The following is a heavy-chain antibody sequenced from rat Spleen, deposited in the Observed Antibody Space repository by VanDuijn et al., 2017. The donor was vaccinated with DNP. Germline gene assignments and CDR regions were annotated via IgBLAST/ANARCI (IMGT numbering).Heavy chain of an antibody. V-gene: IGHV5-20*01. J-gene: IGHJ3*01. Sequence: EVQLVESGGGLVQPGRSLKLSCAASGFTFSAYYMAWVRQAPAKGLEWVAYIRYDGGSTYYGDSVKGRFAISRDNAKSTLYLQMNSLRSEDMATYYCATLSRGWFPYWGQGTLVTVSS. CDR1: GFTFSAYY. CDR2: IRYDGGST. CDR3: ATLSRGWFPY. D-gene: IGHD2-6*01.